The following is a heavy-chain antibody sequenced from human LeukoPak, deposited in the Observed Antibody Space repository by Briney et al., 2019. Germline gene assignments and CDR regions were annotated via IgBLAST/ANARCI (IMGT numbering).Heavy chain of an antibody. CDR2: ISPSGGST. CDR3: ARDQGGSSWNYYYGMDV. J-gene: IGHJ6*02. CDR1: GYTFTSYY. D-gene: IGHD6-13*01. Sequence: ASVKVSCKASGYTFTSYYMHWVRQAPGQGLEWMGIISPSGGSTSYAREFQGRVTMTRDTSTSTASMELSSLRSDDTAVYYCARDQGGSSWNYYYGMDVWGQGTTVTVSS. V-gene: IGHV1-46*01.